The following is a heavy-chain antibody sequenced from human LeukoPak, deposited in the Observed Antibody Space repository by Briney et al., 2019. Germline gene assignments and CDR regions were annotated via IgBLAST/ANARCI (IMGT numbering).Heavy chain of an antibody. CDR3: ARGGGSYYH. V-gene: IGHV6-1*01. J-gene: IGHJ5*02. Sequence: SQTLSLTCAISGDSVSSNSAAWSWIRQSPSRGLEWLGRTYYKSKWYYDYAVSVKSRITINPDTTKNQFSLQLNPVTPEDTAVYYCARGGGSYYHWGQGTLVTVSS. CDR1: GDSVSSNSAA. D-gene: IGHD1-26*01. CDR2: TYYKSKWYY.